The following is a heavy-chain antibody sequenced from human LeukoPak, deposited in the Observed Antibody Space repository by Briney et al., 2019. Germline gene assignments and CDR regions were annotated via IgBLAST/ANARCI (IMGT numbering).Heavy chain of an antibody. CDR1: GFTFSSYA. CDR2: ISESSGRT. D-gene: IGHD3-16*01. V-gene: IGHV3-23*01. CDR3: AKEHPNHQTHYAD. J-gene: IGHJ4*02. Sequence: PGGSLRLSCAASGFTFSSYAMSWVRQAPGKGLEWVSAISESSGRTYYADSVKGRFTISRDNSKNTLYLQVNSLRAEATGVYYCAKEHPNHQTHYADWRQATLATVSS.